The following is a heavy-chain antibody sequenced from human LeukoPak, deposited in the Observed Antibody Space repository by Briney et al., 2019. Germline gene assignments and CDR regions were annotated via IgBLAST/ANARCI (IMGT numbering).Heavy chain of an antibody. V-gene: IGHV1-2*02. CDR3: ARDLPGDGHNSAYDV. CDR1: RYTFTDYY. J-gene: IGHJ3*01. Sequence: VASVKVSCKASRYTFTDYYIHWVRQAPGQGLEWMGWIFPSSGGTKYAQKFQGRVSMTRDTSINTAYMELSSLTSDDTAVYYRARDLPGDGHNSAYDVWGQGTKVTVSS. D-gene: IGHD5-24*01. CDR2: IFPSSGGT.